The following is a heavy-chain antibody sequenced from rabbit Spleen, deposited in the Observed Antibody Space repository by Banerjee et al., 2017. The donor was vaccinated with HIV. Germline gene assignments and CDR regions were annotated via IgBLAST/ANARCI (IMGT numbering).Heavy chain of an antibody. CDR1: GFSFSNKAV. D-gene: IGHD1-1*01. CDR3: ARDLTSVIGWNFAW. CDR2: INGVTGKA. J-gene: IGHJ6*01. Sequence: EQLLESGGGLVKPEGSLKLSCTASGFSFSNKAVMCWVRQAPGKGLEWIACINGVTGKAVYASWAKGRFTFSKTSSTTVTLQMTRLTAADTATYFCARDLTSVIGWNFAWWGPGTLVTVS. V-gene: IGHV1S45*01.